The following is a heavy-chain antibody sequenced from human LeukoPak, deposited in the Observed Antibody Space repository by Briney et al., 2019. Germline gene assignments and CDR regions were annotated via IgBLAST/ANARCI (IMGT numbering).Heavy chain of an antibody. V-gene: IGHV3-7*01. Sequence: GGSLRLSCAASGFTFSSYWMSWVRQAPGKGLEWVANIKQDGSEKYYVDSVKGRFTISRDNAKNSLYLQMNSLRAEDTAVQYCARGSYNWYASDAFDIWGQGTMVTVSS. J-gene: IGHJ3*02. CDR2: IKQDGSEK. CDR3: ARGSYNWYASDAFDI. D-gene: IGHD1-20*01. CDR1: GFTFSSYW.